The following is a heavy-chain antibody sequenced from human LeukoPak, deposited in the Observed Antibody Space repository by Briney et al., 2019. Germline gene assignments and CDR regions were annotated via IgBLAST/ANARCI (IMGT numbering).Heavy chain of an antibody. CDR3: ARDRRLRSGPYYYGMDV. CDR2: IYYSGST. CDR1: GGSISSGGYY. J-gene: IGHJ6*04. Sequence: SETLSLTCTVSGGSISSGGYYWSWIRQHPGKGLEWIGYIYYSGSTYYNPSLKSRVTISVDASKNQFSLKLSSVTAADTAVYYCARDRRLRSGPYYYGMDVWGKGTTVTVSS. V-gene: IGHV4-31*03. D-gene: IGHD3-10*02.